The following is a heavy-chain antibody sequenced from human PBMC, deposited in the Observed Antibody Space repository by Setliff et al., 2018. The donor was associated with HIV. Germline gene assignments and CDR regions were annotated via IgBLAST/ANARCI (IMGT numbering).Heavy chain of an antibody. CDR3: ARDLRGTQSSDY. CDR1: DDSISSGANF. D-gene: IGHD1-1*01. V-gene: IGHV4-39*07. J-gene: IGHJ4*02. Sequence: SETLSLTCSVSDDSISSGANFGTGRRQSPGKGLEWVGQVNRDGGAHYNPSHRSRVTISVDTSKKQFSLKLRSVTAADTAVYYCARDLRGTQSSDYWGQGTLVT. CDR2: VNRDGGA.